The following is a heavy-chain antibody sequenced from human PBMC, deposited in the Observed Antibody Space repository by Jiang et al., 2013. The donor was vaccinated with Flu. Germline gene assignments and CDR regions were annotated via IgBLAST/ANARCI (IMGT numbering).Heavy chain of an antibody. CDR2: INGDGSAT. D-gene: IGHD3-10*01. J-gene: IGHJ5*02. Sequence: VQLVESGGGLVQPGGSLRLSCAASGFAFSNYWMHWVRQVPGKGLVWVSHINGDGSATAYADSVKGRFTISRDNANYTLYLQMNSLRAEDAAVYYCVRYPLTVRGVNRWFDPWGQGTLVTVSS. CDR1: GFAFSNYW. CDR3: VRYPLTVRGVNRWFDP. V-gene: IGHV3-74*01.